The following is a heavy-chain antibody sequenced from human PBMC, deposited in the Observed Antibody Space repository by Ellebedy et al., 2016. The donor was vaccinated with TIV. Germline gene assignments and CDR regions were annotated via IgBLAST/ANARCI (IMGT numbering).Heavy chain of an antibody. V-gene: IGHV4-59*08. CDR2: IYYSGST. CDR1: GGSISSYY. Sequence: MPSETLSLTCTVSGGSISSYYWSWIRQPPGKGLEWIGYIYYSGSTNYNPSLKSRVTISVDTSKNQFSLKLSSVTAADTAVYYCARLGLRDGNNFGTGNFDYWGQGTLVTVSS. J-gene: IGHJ4*02. D-gene: IGHD5-24*01. CDR3: ARLGLRDGNNFGTGNFDY.